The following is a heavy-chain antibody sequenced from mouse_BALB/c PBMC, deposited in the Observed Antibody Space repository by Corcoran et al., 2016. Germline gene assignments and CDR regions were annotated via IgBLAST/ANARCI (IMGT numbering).Heavy chain of an antibody. J-gene: IGHJ4*01. CDR3: ARWGFLRLRRCVMDY. CDR2: IDPANGNT. Sequence: EVQLQQSGAELVKPGASVKLSCTASGFNIKDTYMHWVKQRPEQGLEWIGRIDPANGNTKYDPKFQGKATITADTSSNTAYLQLSSLTSEDTAVYYCARWGFLRLRRCVMDYWGQGTSVTVSS. V-gene: IGHV14-3*02. D-gene: IGHD1-2*01. CDR1: GFNIKDTY.